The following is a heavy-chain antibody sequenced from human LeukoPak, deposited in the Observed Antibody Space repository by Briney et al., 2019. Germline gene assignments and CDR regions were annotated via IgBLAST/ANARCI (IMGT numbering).Heavy chain of an antibody. CDR1: GGSISSSNW. CDR3: ARLIYCSGGNCNLGYFDY. V-gene: IGHV4-4*02. D-gene: IGHD2-15*01. Sequence: SETLSLTCADSGGSISSSNWWSWVRQPPGKGLEWIGEIYHSGSTNYNPSLKSRVTISVDKSKNLFSLNMSSVTAADTAVYYCARLIYCSGGNCNLGYFDYWGQGTLVTVSS. CDR2: IYHSGST. J-gene: IGHJ4*02.